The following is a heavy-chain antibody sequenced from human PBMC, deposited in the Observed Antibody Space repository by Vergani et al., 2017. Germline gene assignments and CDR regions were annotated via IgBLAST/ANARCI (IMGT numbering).Heavy chain of an antibody. Sequence: EVQLLESGGDLVQPGGSLRLSCAASGFTFNHYAMNWVRQAPGKGLEWVSGISGSGCSTYYAGSVKGRFTISRDSSKNTLYLQMNSLNAGDTAVYYCAKAKPRNSGYDYLYYDHAMDVWGQGTTVTVSS. CDR2: ISGSGCST. CDR1: GFTFNHYA. CDR3: AKAKPRNSGYDYLYYDHAMDV. J-gene: IGHJ6*02. D-gene: IGHD5-12*01. V-gene: IGHV3-23*01.